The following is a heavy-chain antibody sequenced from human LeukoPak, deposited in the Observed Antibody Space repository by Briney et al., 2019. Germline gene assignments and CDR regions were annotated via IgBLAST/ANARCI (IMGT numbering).Heavy chain of an antibody. J-gene: IGHJ4*02. CDR2: FGWNSGSI. D-gene: IGHD3-22*01. CDR1: DLPFDDYA. V-gene: IGHV3-9*01. CDR3: AKDTNYDSSGYYSLSDY. Sequence: GGPLRLSCQASDLPFDDYAMNWFRQAQGKGLGWFQGFGWNSGSIGYADSVKGRFTISRDNAKNSLYLQMNSLRAEDTALYYCAKDTNYDSSGYYSLSDYWGQGTLVTVSS.